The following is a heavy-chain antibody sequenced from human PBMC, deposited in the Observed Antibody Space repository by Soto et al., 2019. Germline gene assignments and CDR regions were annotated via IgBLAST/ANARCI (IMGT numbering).Heavy chain of an antibody. CDR1: GFTFSSFA. Sequence: GGSLRLSCAASGFTFSSFAMHWVRQAPGKGLEWLAVISSDVVNYYYAESVKGRFTISRDNSKNTLYLQMNSLRNEDTAVYYCARGGAWTPEGLGYWGQGTLVTVSS. D-gene: IGHD2-15*01. V-gene: IGHV3-30-3*01. CDR3: ARGGAWTPEGLGY. J-gene: IGHJ4*02. CDR2: ISSDVVNY.